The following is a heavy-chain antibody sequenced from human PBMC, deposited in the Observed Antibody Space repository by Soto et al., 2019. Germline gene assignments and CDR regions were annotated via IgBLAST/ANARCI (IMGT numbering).Heavy chain of an antibody. CDR2: FDPEDGET. D-gene: IGHD2-2*01. CDR3: ATDRVVVPAAPYYYYMDV. V-gene: IGHV1-24*01. Sequence: QVQLVQSGAEVKKPGASVKVSCKVSGYTLTELSMHWVRQAPGKGLEWMGGFDPEDGETIYAQKFQGRVTMTEDTSTDTAYMDLSSLRSEDTAVYYCATDRVVVPAAPYYYYMDVWGKGTTVTVSS. J-gene: IGHJ6*03. CDR1: GYTLTELS.